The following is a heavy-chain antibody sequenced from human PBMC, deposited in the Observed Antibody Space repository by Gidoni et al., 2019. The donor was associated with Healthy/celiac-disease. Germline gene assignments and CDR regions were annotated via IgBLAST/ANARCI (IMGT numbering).Heavy chain of an antibody. CDR1: GFTFSGYG. V-gene: IGHV3-33*01. CDR2: IWYDGSNK. CDR3: ARDKVWSGYYIGY. Sequence: QVQLVESGGGVVQPGGSLRLSCAASGFTFSGYGMHWVRQAPGKGLGWVAVIWYDGSNKYYADSVKGRFTISRDNSKNTLYLQMNSLRAEDTAVYYCARDKVWSGYYIGYWGQGTLVTVSS. D-gene: IGHD3-3*01. J-gene: IGHJ4*02.